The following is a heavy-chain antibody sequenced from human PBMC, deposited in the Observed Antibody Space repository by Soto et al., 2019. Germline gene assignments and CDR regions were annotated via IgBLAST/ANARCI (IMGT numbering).Heavy chain of an antibody. CDR2: INHSGST. J-gene: IGHJ4*02. CDR3: ARAAPRYCSGGSCYSGRGY. CDR1: GGSFSGYY. Sequence: QVQLQQWGAGLLKPSETLSLTWAVYGGSFSGYYWSWIRQPPGKGLEWIGEINHSGSTNYNPSLKSRVTISVDTSKNQFSLKLSSVTAADTAVYYCARAAPRYCSGGSCYSGRGYWGQGTLVTVSS. D-gene: IGHD2-15*01. V-gene: IGHV4-34*01.